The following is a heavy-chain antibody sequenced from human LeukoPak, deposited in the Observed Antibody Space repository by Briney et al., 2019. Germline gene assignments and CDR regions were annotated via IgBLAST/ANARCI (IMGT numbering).Heavy chain of an antibody. CDR3: ARCPVQWLRLRPRYYFDY. CDR2: ISSSSSYI. Sequence: GGSLRRSCAASGFTFSSYSMNWVRQAPGKGLEWVSSISSSSSYIYYADSVKGRFTISRDNAKNSLYLQMNSLRAEDTAVYYCARCPVQWLRLRPRYYFDYWGQGTLVTVSS. V-gene: IGHV3-21*01. J-gene: IGHJ4*02. CDR1: GFTFSSYS. D-gene: IGHD5-12*01.